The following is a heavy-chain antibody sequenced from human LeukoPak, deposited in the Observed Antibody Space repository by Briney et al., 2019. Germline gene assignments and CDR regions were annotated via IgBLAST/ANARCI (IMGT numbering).Heavy chain of an antibody. D-gene: IGHD2-8*01. CDR2: LYSGGST. CDR3: ARLSVSDSFDFFDY. Sequence: GGSLRLSCAASGFTVSSNYMTWVRQAPGKGLEWVSVLYSGGSTYYADSVKGRFTISRDNSKNTLYLQMNTLRAEDTAVYYCARLSVSDSFDFFDYWGQGTLVTVSS. CDR1: GFTVSSNY. J-gene: IGHJ4*02. V-gene: IGHV3-66*04.